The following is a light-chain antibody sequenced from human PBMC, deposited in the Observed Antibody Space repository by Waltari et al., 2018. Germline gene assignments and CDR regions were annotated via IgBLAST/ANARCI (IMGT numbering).Light chain of an antibody. CDR1: QTIDTY. CDR3: QQTYGIVWA. CDR2: SSS. Sequence: DIPMTQSPVPLSASVGARVTISVRNSQTIDTYLNWYQVKPGQVPKLLISSSSILQTGVPSRFSGGGSGTHFILNISSLQPEDFSSYFCQQTYGIVWAFGQGTTVEVK. V-gene: IGKV1-39*01. J-gene: IGKJ1*01.